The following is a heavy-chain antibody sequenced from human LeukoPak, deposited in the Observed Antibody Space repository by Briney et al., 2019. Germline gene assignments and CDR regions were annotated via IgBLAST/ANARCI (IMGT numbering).Heavy chain of an antibody. CDR2: IKQDGSEK. V-gene: IGHV3-7*01. CDR1: GFTFSSYW. CDR3: ARGTPWFGELSGYFYMDV. D-gene: IGHD3-10*01. Sequence: GGSLRLSCAASGFTFSSYWMIWVRQAPGKGLEWVANIKQDGSEKYYVDSVKGRFTISRDNAKTSLYLQMNSLRAEDTGLYYCARGTPWFGELSGYFYMDVWGKGTTVTVS. J-gene: IGHJ6*03.